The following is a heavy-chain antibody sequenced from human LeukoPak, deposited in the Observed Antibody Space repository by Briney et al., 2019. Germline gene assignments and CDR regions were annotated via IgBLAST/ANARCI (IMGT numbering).Heavy chain of an antibody. Sequence: GGSLRLSCAASGLTFSDYYMSSVRQAPGKGLEWVSYISSRTSDTNYVDSVKGRFTISRDNAKNSLYLHMNSLRAEDTAVYYCARVGSSGSVDYWGQGTLVTVSS. CDR3: ARVGSSGSVDY. J-gene: IGHJ4*02. V-gene: IGHV3-11*06. D-gene: IGHD1-1*01. CDR2: ISSRTSDT. CDR1: GLTFSDYY.